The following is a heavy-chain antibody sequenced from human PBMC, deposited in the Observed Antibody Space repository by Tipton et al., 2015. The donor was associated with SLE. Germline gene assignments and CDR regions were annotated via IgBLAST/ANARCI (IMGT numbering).Heavy chain of an antibody. D-gene: IGHD3-3*01. Sequence: LRLSCEVSGGSVSSRTYSWGWIRQPPGKGLEWIGYIYHTGSTYYNPSLKSRVTISVDKSKNHFSLKLTSVTAADTAVYYCARSHLEWSHVFDYWGQGTLVTAAS. V-gene: IGHV4-30-2*01. J-gene: IGHJ4*02. CDR1: GGSVSSRTYS. CDR2: IYHTGST. CDR3: ARSHLEWSHVFDY.